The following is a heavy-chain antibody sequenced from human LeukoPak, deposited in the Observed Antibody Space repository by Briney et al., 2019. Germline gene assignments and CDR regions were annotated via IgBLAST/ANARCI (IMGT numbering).Heavy chain of an antibody. CDR2: INHSGST. D-gene: IGHD1-7*01. J-gene: IGHJ4*02. CDR1: GGSFSGYY. V-gene: IGHV4-34*01. Sequence: SETLSLTCAVYGGSFSGYYWSWIRQPPGKGLEWIGEINHSGSTNYNPSLKSRVTISVDTSKNQFSLKLSSVTAADTAVYYCAGHDRWKYCYFDYWGQGTLVTVSS. CDR3: AGHDRWKYCYFDY.